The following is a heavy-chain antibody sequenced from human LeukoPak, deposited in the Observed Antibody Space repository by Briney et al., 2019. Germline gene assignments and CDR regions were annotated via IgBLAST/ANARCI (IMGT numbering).Heavy chain of an antibody. CDR3: ARDLEAPTIFGVAPANYYYYGMDV. Sequence: ASVKVSCKASGYTFTSYGNSWVRQAPGQGLEWMGRINPNSGGTNYAQKFQGRVTMTRDTSISTAYMELSRLRSDDTAVYYCARDLEAPTIFGVAPANYYYYGMDVWGQGTTVTVSS. J-gene: IGHJ6*02. D-gene: IGHD3-3*01. CDR1: GYTFTSYG. V-gene: IGHV1-2*06. CDR2: INPNSGGT.